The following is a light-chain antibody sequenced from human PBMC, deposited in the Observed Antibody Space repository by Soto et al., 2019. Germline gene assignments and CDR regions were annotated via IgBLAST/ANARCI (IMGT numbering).Light chain of an antibody. CDR3: MQGTHWPYT. V-gene: IGKV2-30*01. CDR1: QSLVYSDGVTY. CDR2: KVS. Sequence: DVVMTQSPLSLPVTLGQPASISCRSSQSLVYSDGVTYLNWFHQRPGQSPRRLFYKVSDRDSGVPDRFSGSVSGTDFTLKISRVEAEDVGIYYCMQGTHWPYTFGQGTNLEIK. J-gene: IGKJ2*01.